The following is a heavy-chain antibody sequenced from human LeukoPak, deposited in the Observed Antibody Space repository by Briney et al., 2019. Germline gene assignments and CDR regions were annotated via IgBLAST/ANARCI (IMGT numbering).Heavy chain of an antibody. V-gene: IGHV4-59*01. J-gene: IGHJ4*02. CDR2: IYYSGST. CDR1: GGSISSYD. D-gene: IGHD3-10*01. CDR3: TGVSDQDYYIDY. Sequence: PSETLCLTCTASGGSISSYDMSWIRQPPGKGLEWIGYIYYSGSTNYNPSLKSRVTISVETSKNQFSLKLSSVTAADTAVYYSTGVSDQDYYIDYWGQGTLVTVSS.